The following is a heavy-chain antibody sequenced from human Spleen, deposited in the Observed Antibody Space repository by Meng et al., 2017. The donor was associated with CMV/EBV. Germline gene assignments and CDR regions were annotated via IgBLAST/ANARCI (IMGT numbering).Heavy chain of an antibody. CDR3: ARDPDFWSGYDY. J-gene: IGHJ4*02. CDR2: VYHSGST. D-gene: IGHD3-3*01. Sequence: SETLSLTCSVSGGAISSADHYWSWIRQAPGKGLEWIGYVYHSGSTDYNPSFRGRLYISVDTSKNQFSLKLSSVTAADTAVYYCARDPDFWSGYDYWGQGTLVTVSS. V-gene: IGHV4-30-4*08. CDR1: GGAISSADHY.